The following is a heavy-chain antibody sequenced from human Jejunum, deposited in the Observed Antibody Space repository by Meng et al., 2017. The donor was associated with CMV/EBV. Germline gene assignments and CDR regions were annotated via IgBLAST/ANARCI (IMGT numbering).Heavy chain of an antibody. J-gene: IGHJ4*02. V-gene: IGHV3-74*01. CDR3: ARDYYSSGTH. CDR2: INTDGRNT. Sequence: EVQLVESGRAVFQPGVSLRLACAASGFTFSSDWMHWVRQAPGKVLEWGSRINTDGRNTNYADSVKGRFTISRDNAKNTLYLQMNSLRVEDTAVYYCARDYYSSGTHWGQGTLVTVSS. D-gene: IGHD6-19*01. CDR1: GFTFSSDW.